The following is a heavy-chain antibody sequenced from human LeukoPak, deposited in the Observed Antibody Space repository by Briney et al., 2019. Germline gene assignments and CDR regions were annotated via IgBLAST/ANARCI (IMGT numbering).Heavy chain of an antibody. Sequence: SETLSLTCTVSGGSISSSRYSWGWLRQPPGKGLEWIGSIYYSGSTYYNPSLKSRVTISVDTSKNQFSLKLSSVTAADTAVYYCARGGGPHMMGMIPDYWGQGTLVTVSS. CDR2: IYYSGST. J-gene: IGHJ4*02. D-gene: IGHD3-3*01. CDR3: ARGGGPHMMGMIPDY. CDR1: GGSISSSRYS. V-gene: IGHV4-39*07.